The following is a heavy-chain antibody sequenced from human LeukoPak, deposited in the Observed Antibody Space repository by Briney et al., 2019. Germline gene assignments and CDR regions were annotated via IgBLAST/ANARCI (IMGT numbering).Heavy chain of an antibody. D-gene: IGHD6-13*01. J-gene: IGHJ6*02. CDR2: ISYDGSNK. CDR3: ARDSSSWYVDGMDV. Sequence: GGSLRLSRAASGFTFSSYAMHWVRQAPGKGLEWVAVISYDGSNKYYADSVKGRFTISRDNSKNTLYLQMNSLRAEDTAVYYCARDSSSWYVDGMDVWGQGTTVTVSS. V-gene: IGHV3-30-3*01. CDR1: GFTFSSYA.